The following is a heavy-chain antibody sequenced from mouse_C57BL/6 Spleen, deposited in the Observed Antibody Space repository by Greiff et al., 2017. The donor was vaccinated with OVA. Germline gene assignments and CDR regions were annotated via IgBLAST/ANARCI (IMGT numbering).Heavy chain of an antibody. V-gene: IGHV1-54*01. D-gene: IGHD3-2*02. CDR3: AGRGTAQATWFAY. CDR2: INPGSGGT. CDR1: GYAFTNYL. Sequence: QVQLQQSGAELVRPGTSVKVSCKASGYAFTNYLIEWVKQRPRQGLEWIGVINPGSGGTNYNEKFKGKATLTADKSSSTAYMQLSSLTSDDSAVYFCAGRGTAQATWFAYWGQGTLVTVSA. J-gene: IGHJ3*01.